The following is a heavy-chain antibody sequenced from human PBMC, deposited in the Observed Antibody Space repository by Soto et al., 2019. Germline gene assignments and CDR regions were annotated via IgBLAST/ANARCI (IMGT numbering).Heavy chain of an antibody. D-gene: IGHD5-18*01. J-gene: IGHJ6*02. Sequence: PGDSPKISCKGSGYSFTSYWIGWVRQMPGKGMEWMGIIYPGDSDTRYSPSFQGQVTISADKSISTAYLQWSSLKASDTAMYYCARIRTAMAKEAYYYGMDVWGQGTTVTVSS. CDR3: ARIRTAMAKEAYYYGMDV. CDR2: IYPGDSDT. CDR1: GYSFTSYW. V-gene: IGHV5-51*01.